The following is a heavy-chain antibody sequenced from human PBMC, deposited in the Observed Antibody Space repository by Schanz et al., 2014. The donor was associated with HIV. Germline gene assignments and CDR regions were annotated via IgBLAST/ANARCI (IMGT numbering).Heavy chain of an antibody. D-gene: IGHD1-26*01. CDR1: GFTFTSHD. CDR2: ISGSSTYI. CDR3: ARDRISTVGAPHFDL. Sequence: EVQLVESGGGLVEPGGSLKLSCSGSGFTFTSHDMTWVRQAPGKGLEWVSSISGSSTYIYYADLVKGRFTISRDNAKKSLYLQMNSLRAEDTAVYYCARDRISTVGAPHFDLWGQGTLVTVSS. V-gene: IGHV3-21*01. J-gene: IGHJ4*02.